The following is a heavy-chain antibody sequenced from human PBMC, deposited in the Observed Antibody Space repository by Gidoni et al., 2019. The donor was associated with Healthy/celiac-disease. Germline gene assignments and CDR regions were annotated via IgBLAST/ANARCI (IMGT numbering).Heavy chain of an antibody. J-gene: IGHJ5*02. D-gene: IGHD1-26*01. CDR3: ARGPYSNWFDP. CDR2: IYTSGST. CDR1: GGSISSGSYY. Sequence: QVQLQESGPGLVKPSQPLSLTCTVSGGSISSGSYYWSWIRQPAGKGLEWIGRIYTSGSTNYNPSLKSRVTISVDTSKNQFSLKLSSVTAADTAVYYCARGPYSNWFDPWGQGTLVTVSS. V-gene: IGHV4-61*02.